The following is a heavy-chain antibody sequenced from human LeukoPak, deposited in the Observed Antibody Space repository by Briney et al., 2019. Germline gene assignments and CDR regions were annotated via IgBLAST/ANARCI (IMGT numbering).Heavy chain of an antibody. J-gene: IGHJ5*02. D-gene: IGHD2-2*02. CDR3: ARSVVPAAIRFDP. Sequence: PSQTLSLSCTVSGGSISSGDYYWSWIRKPPGKGLEWIGYIYYSGSTYYNPSLKSRVTISVDTSKNQFSLKLSSVTAADTAVYYCARSVVPAAIRFDPWGQGTLVTVSS. V-gene: IGHV4-30-4*01. CDR1: GGSISSGDYY. CDR2: IYYSGST.